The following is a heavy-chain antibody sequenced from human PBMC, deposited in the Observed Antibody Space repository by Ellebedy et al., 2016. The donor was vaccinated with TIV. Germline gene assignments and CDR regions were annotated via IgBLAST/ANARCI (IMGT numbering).Heavy chain of an antibody. V-gene: IGHV3-30-3*01. Sequence: GGSLRLSCAASGFTFSNYAMHWVRQAPGKGLEWVAYDGANKYYADSVKGRFTISRDNSKNTLYLQMNSLRAEDTAVYYCARVPSDGPVGARGYFDYWGQGTLVTVSS. D-gene: IGHD1-26*01. CDR1: GFTFSNYA. J-gene: IGHJ4*02. CDR3: ARVPSDGPVGARGYFDY. CDR2: DGANK.